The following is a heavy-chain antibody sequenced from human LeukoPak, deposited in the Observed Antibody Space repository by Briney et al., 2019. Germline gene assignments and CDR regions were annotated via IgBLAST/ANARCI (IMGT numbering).Heavy chain of an antibody. CDR3: AKDHVAAAGTSGDY. CDR2: IRYDGSNK. D-gene: IGHD6-13*01. V-gene: IGHV3-30*02. Sequence: QPGGSLRLSCAAFGFTFSSYGMHWVRQAPGKGLEWVAFIRYDGSNKYYADSVKGRFTISRDNSKNTLYLQMNSLRAEDTAVYYCAKDHVAAAGTSGDYWGQGTLVTVSS. J-gene: IGHJ4*02. CDR1: GFTFSSYG.